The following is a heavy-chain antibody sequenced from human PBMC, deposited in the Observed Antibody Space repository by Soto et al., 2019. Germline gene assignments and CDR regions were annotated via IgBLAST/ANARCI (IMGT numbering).Heavy chain of an antibody. CDR2: ISYDGSNK. CDR3: ARDRLGLLWFGELCY. D-gene: IGHD3-10*01. J-gene: IGHJ4*02. V-gene: IGHV3-30-3*01. Sequence: GGSLRLSCAASGFTFSSYAMHWVRQAPGKGLEWVAVISYDGSNKYYADSVKGRFTISRDNSKNTLYLQMNSLRAEDTAVYYCARDRLGLLWFGELCYWGQGTLVTVSS. CDR1: GFTFSSYA.